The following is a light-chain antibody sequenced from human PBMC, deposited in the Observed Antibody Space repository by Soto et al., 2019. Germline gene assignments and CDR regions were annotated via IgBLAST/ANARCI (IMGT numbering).Light chain of an antibody. CDR1: QNINYW. CDR3: QQYNSYSLT. Sequence: DIQMTQSPSTLSASLGDRVTITCRASQNINYWLAWYQQKPGKAPKLLMYDASSLGSGVPLRFSATRSGTEFTLTINSLQPDDFATYYCQQYNSYSLTFGGGTRLEIK. V-gene: IGKV1-5*01. CDR2: DAS. J-gene: IGKJ5*01.